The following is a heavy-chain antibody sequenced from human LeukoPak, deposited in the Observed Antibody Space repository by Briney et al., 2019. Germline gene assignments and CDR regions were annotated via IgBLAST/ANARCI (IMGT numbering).Heavy chain of an antibody. V-gene: IGHV4-4*07. Sequence: PSETLSLTCTVSGGSISSYYWSWIRQPAGKGLEWIGRIYTTGSTNYNPSLKSRVTMSVDTSKNQFSLKLTSVTAADTAVYYCARDRSASGFDTWFDPWGQGTLVTVSS. CDR2: IYTTGST. J-gene: IGHJ5*02. CDR1: GGSISSYY. CDR3: ARDRSASGFDTWFDP. D-gene: IGHD5-12*01.